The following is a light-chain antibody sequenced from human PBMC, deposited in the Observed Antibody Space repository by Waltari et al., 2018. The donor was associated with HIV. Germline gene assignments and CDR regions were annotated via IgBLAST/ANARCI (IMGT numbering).Light chain of an antibody. CDR2: WAS. CDR3: QQYYSTQYS. V-gene: IGKV4-1*01. J-gene: IGKJ2*03. Sequence: DIVVTQSPDSLAVPLGERATINCKSSQSLLYSSTNKNYLAWYQQKPGQPPKLLLYWASTRESGVPDRFSGSGSGTDFTLTIDSLRAVDVAVYYCQQYYSTQYSFGQGTKLEIK. CDR1: QSLLYSSTNKNY.